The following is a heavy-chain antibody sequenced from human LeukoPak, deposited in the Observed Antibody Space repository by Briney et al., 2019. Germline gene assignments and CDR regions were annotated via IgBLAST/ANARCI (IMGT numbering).Heavy chain of an antibody. CDR1: GGSISSYY. Sequence: SETLSLTCTVSGGSISSYYWSWIRQPPGKGLEWIGYIYYSGSTNYNPPLKSRVTILVDTSKNQFSLKLSSVTAADTAVYYCARGKLYFDYWGQGTLVTVSS. CDR3: ARGKLYFDY. J-gene: IGHJ4*02. CDR2: IYYSGST. V-gene: IGHV4-59*08.